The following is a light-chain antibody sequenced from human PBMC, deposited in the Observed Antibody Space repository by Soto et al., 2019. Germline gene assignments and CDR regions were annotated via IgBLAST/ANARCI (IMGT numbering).Light chain of an antibody. V-gene: IGKV3-20*01. Sequence: EIVLTQSPGTLSLSAGERATLSCRASQSINNNYLAWYQQKPGQAPTVLIYGASSRAPGIPDRFSGSGSGTDFTLTISRLEPEDFAVYYCQPYDASPTFGQGTKVEIK. CDR3: QPYDASPT. J-gene: IGKJ1*01. CDR1: QSINNNY. CDR2: GAS.